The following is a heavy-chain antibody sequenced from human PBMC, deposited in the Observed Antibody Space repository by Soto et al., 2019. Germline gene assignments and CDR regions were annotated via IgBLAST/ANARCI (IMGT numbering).Heavy chain of an antibody. Sequence: PSETLSLTCTVSGGSISSYYWSWIRQPPGKGLEWLGYIYYTGNTNYNPSLKSRVTISVDRSKNQFSLKLSSVTAADTAVYYCARSDYYDSSGHYDYWGQGILVTVSS. V-gene: IGHV4-59*01. CDR3: ARSDYYDSSGHYDY. CDR1: GGSISSYY. D-gene: IGHD3-22*01. CDR2: IYYTGNT. J-gene: IGHJ4*02.